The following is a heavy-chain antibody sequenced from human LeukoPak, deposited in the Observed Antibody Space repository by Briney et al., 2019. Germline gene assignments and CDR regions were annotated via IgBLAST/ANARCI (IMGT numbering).Heavy chain of an antibody. Sequence: PGGSLRLSCAASGFTFDDYGMSWVRPAPGKGLGWVSGINWNGGSIGYADSVKGRFTISRDNAKNSLYLQMNSLRAEDTALYYCARCHMSRYYDFWSGCLNDYWGQGTLVTVSS. V-gene: IGHV3-20*04. CDR1: GFTFDDYG. D-gene: IGHD3-3*01. CDR3: ARCHMSRYYDFWSGCLNDY. CDR2: INWNGGSI. J-gene: IGHJ4*02.